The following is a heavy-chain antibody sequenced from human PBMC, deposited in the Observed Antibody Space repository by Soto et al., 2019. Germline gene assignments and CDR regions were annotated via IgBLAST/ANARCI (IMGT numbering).Heavy chain of an antibody. CDR1: GGSISSYY. CDR3: ARHEMYNWFDP. J-gene: IGHJ5*02. CDR2: IYYSGST. Sequence: SETLSLTCTVSGGSISSYYWSWIRQPPGKGLEWIGYIYYSGSTNYNPSLKSRVTISVDTSKNQFSLKLSSVTAADTAVYYCARHEMYNWFDPWGQGTLVTVSS. V-gene: IGHV4-59*08.